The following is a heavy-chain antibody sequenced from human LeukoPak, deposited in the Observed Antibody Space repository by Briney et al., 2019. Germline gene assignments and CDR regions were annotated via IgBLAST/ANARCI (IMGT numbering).Heavy chain of an antibody. CDR3: ATRQDSSGYGFDY. V-gene: IGHV5-51*01. CDR1: GYSFTSYW. Sequence: GESLKISCKGSGYSFTSYWIGWVRQMPGKGLEWMGIIYPGDSHTRYSPSFQGQVTISADKSIRTAYLQWSSLKASDTAMYYCATRQDSSGYGFDYWGQGTLVTVSS. J-gene: IGHJ4*02. CDR2: IYPGDSHT. D-gene: IGHD3-22*01.